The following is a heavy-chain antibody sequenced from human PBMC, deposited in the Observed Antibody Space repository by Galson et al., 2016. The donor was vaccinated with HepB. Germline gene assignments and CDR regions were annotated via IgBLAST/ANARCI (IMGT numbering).Heavy chain of an antibody. Sequence: SLRLSCAASGFTFSPYAMSWVRQAPGKGLEWVSGITGSSGTINYADSVKGRFTISRDNSKSALYLHLSSLTAEDTAFYYCAKGGAYDAWGQGTLVTVSS. CDR3: AKGGAYDA. CDR1: GFTFSPYA. V-gene: IGHV3-23*01. D-gene: IGHD5-12*01. CDR2: ITGSSGTI. J-gene: IGHJ1*01.